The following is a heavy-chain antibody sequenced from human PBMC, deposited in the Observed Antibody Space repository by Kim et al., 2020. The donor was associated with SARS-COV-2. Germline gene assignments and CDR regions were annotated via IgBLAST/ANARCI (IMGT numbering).Heavy chain of an antibody. CDR3: LAGKGWIHDF. CDR2: IERDGSEI. CDR1: GFTFSDYY. D-gene: IGHD5-18*01. Sequence: GGSLRLSCAASGFTFSDYYMNWVRQAPGKGLEWVAIIERDGSEIHYVDSVMGRFTISRDNSKKSLDLQMNSLRAEHTARYFCLAGKGWIHDFWGQGTLVTVSS. V-gene: IGHV3-7*01. J-gene: IGHJ4*02.